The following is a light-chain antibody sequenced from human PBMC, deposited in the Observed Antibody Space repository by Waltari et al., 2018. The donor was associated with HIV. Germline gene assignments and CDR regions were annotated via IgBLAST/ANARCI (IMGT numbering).Light chain of an antibody. CDR2: EVY. J-gene: IGLJ3*02. Sequence: HSALTQPASVSGSPGQSITISCTGPTSDFDTFDFVSWYQQSPGRAPKLIIFEVYFRPSGVAQLFSGSKAGDTASLTISALRAEDEADYFCSSYSARGFVAFGGGTKVTVL. CDR1: TSDFDTFDF. V-gene: IGLV2-14*01. CDR3: SSYSARGFVA.